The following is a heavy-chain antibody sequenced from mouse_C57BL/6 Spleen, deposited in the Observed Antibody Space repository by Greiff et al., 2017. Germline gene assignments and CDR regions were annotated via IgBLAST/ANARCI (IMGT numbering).Heavy chain of an antibody. Sequence: VQLQQSGAELVRPGASVTLFCKASGYTFTDYEMHWVKQTPVHGLEWIGAIDPETGGTAYNQKFKGKAILTADKSSSTAYMELRSLTSEDSAVYYCTRPDNSFDYWGQGTTLTVSS. CDR3: TRPDNSFDY. J-gene: IGHJ2*01. CDR2: IDPETGGT. V-gene: IGHV1-15*01. CDR1: GYTFTDYE.